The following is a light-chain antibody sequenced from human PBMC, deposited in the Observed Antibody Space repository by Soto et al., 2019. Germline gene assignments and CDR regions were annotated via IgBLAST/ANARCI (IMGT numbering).Light chain of an antibody. V-gene: IGKV1-5*03. Sequence: DIQMTQSPSILSASVGDRVTITCRASQSIDTWLAWHQQKPGKAPKLLISKASNLENGVPSRFSGSGSGTEFTLTISSLQPDDFGTYYCQEYNSYRAFGQGTKVEMK. CDR3: QEYNSYRA. CDR2: KAS. CDR1: QSIDTW. J-gene: IGKJ1*01.